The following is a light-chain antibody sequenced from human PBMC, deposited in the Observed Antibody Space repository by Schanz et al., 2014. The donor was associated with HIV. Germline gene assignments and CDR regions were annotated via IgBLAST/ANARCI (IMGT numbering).Light chain of an antibody. CDR3: QQYGSVPRT. V-gene: IGKV3-20*01. Sequence: EIMLAQSPGTLSLSPGDRATLSCRASQSLSTNSLAWYQQKPGQAPRLLIYDASTRAAGIPDRFSGSGSETDFTLTINRLEPGDFAIYYCQQYGSVPRTFGQGTKVEIK. J-gene: IGKJ1*01. CDR1: QSLSTNS. CDR2: DAS.